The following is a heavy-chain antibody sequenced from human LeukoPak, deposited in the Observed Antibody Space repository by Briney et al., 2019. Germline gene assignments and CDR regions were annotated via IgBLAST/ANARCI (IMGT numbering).Heavy chain of an antibody. CDR1: GFTFSTYW. V-gene: IGHV3-7*01. J-gene: IGHJ4*02. CDR2: MRRDGNEI. CDR3: ARLCRGNQLAGFDS. Sequence: GGSLRLSCSASGFTFSTYWMSWVRQAPGKGLEWVANMRRDGNEIYYLDSVRGRFTISRDNAKNSLYLQMNSLRAEDTAVYYCARLCRGNQLAGFDSWGQGTLVTVSS. D-gene: IGHD2-2*01.